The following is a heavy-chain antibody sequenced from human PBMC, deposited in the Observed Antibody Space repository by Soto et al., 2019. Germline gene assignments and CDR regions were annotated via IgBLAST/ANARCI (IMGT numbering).Heavy chain of an antibody. CDR1: GFSLSTSGVG. D-gene: IGHD3-10*01. CDR3: ALTYYYRRNGFDP. CDR2: SYWDVDK. J-gene: IGHJ5*02. Sequence: QITLKESGPTLVKPTQTLTLTCTFSGFSLSTSGVGVGWIRQPPGKALEWLGLSYWDVDKRYGPSLKSRLTITTHTSKNPVVLTMTTTDPVDTATFYCALTYYYRRNGFDPWCQATLVTVSS. V-gene: IGHV2-5*05.